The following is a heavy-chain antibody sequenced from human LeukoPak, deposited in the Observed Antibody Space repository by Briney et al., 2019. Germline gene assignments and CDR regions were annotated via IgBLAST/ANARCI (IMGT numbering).Heavy chain of an antibody. Sequence: GASVKVSCTASGYTFSSYSMHWVRQAPGQGLEWMGWINPNSGGTNYAQKFQGRVTMTRDTSINTAYMELSRLRSDDTAVYYCARALVASCNVLLYYQFDPWGQGTLVTVSS. CDR3: ARALVASCNVLLYYQFDP. V-gene: IGHV1-2*02. D-gene: IGHD2-8*01. J-gene: IGHJ5*02. CDR1: GYTFSSYS. CDR2: INPNSGGT.